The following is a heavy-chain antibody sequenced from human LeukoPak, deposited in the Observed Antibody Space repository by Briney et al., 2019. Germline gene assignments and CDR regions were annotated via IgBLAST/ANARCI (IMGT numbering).Heavy chain of an antibody. Sequence: PGGSLRLSCAASGFTFSSYWMHWVRQAPGKGLVWVSRINSDGSSTSYADSVKGRFTISRDNAKNTLYLQMNSLRAEDTAVYYCARDTAMGAYYYGMDVWGQGTTVTVSS. J-gene: IGHJ6*02. CDR3: ARDTAMGAYYYGMDV. V-gene: IGHV3-74*01. CDR2: INSDGSST. CDR1: GFTFSSYW. D-gene: IGHD5-18*01.